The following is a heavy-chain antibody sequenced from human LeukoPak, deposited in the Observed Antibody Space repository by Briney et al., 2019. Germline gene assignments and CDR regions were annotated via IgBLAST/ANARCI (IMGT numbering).Heavy chain of an antibody. CDR1: GYTFTSYG. CDR3: AREKGAYCSSTSCYYFFDY. CDR2: ISVYNGNT. D-gene: IGHD2-2*01. Sequence: ASVKVSCKASGYTFTSYGISWVRQAPGQGLEWMGWISVYNGNTNYAQKVQGRVTMTTETSTRTAYMELGSLTSDDTAVYYCAREKGAYCSSTSCYYFFDYWGQGTLVTVSS. V-gene: IGHV1-18*01. J-gene: IGHJ4*02.